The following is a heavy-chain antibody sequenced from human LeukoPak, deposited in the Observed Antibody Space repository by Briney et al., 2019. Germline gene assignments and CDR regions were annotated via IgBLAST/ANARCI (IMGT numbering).Heavy chain of an antibody. J-gene: IGHJ6*02. V-gene: IGHV3-48*01. CDR3: AITSAPYGSGLDYGMDV. D-gene: IGHD3-10*01. CDR2: ISSSGSTI. CDR1: GFTFSSYS. Sequence: GGSLRLSCAASGFTFSSYSMNWVRQAPGKGLEWVSYISSSGSTIYYADSVKGRFTISRDSSKNTLYLQMNSLRAEDTAVYYCAITSAPYGSGLDYGMDVWGQGTTVTVSS.